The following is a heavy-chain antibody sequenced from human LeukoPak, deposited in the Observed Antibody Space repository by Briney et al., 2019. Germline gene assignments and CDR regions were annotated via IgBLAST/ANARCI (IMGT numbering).Heavy chain of an antibody. V-gene: IGHV4-39*01. J-gene: IGHJ6*02. CDR2: IYSSGST. D-gene: IGHD3-10*01. CDR3: ARGRSGEVRPYYYYYYGMDG. CDR1: GGSINSATYY. Sequence: SETLSLTCTVSGGSINSATYYWGWIRQPPGKGLECIGTIYSSGSTSYTPSLESRFTMSVDTSKNQFFLKLTSVTAADTAVYYCARGRSGEVRPYYYYYYGMDGWGQGTTVTVSS.